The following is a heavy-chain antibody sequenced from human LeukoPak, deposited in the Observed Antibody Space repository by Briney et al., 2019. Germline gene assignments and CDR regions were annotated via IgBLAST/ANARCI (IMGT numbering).Heavy chain of an antibody. J-gene: IGHJ6*02. Sequence: PGGSLRLSCAASGFTFSDYWMSWVRQAPGKGLEWVANIKRDGSEKFYVDSVKGRFTISRDNAKNSLYLQMNSLRAEDTAVYYCAGREYSSSWGYYYYGMDVWGQGTTVTVSS. CDR2: IKRDGSEK. V-gene: IGHV3-7*01. CDR1: GFTFSDYW. D-gene: IGHD6-6*01. CDR3: AGREYSSSWGYYYYGMDV.